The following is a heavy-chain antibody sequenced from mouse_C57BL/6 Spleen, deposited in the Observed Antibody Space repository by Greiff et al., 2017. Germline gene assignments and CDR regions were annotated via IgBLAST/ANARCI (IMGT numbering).Heavy chain of an antibody. CDR3: ARWYYFDN. CDR2: INPSSGYT. V-gene: IGHV1-7*01. J-gene: IGHJ2*01. CDR1: GYTFTSYW. Sequence: VQLQQSGAELAQPGASVKLSCQASGYTFTSYWMHWVKQRPGQGLEWIGYINPSSGYTKYNQKFKDKATLTADKSSSTAYMQLSSLTYEDSAVYDCARWYYFDNWGQGATLTVST.